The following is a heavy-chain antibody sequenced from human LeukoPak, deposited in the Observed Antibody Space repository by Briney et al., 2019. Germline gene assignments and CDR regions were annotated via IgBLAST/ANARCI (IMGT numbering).Heavy chain of an antibody. D-gene: IGHD4/OR15-4a*01. V-gene: IGHV3-30*04. Sequence: GGSLRLSCAAPGLTFSRYAMHWVRHAPGKGLEWVSVISKDGNSVRYADSVKGRFIISRDNFKNTLYLQMDSLRVEDTAMYYCARNDYGEYYFDYWGLGTLVTVSS. J-gene: IGHJ4*02. CDR3: ARNDYGEYYFDY. CDR1: GLTFSRYA. CDR2: ISKDGNSV.